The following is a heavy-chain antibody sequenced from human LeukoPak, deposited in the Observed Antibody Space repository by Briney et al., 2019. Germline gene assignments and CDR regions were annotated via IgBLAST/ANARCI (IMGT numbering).Heavy chain of an antibody. CDR2: ISYDGSNK. CDR1: GFTFSSYA. J-gene: IGHJ4*02. CDR3: ARVGGSSWSIRYYFDY. Sequence: PGRSLRLSCAASGFTFSSYAMRWVRQAPGKGLEWVAVISYDGSNKYYADSVKGRFTISRDNSKNTLYLQMNSLRAEDTAVYYCARVGGSSWSIRYYFDYWGQGTLVTVSS. V-gene: IGHV3-30-3*01. D-gene: IGHD6-13*01.